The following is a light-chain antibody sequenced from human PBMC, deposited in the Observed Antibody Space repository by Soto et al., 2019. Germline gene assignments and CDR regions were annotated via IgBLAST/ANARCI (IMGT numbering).Light chain of an antibody. CDR1: QSISSW. CDR3: QQYNSYWT. Sequence: DIQMTQSPSTLSASVGDRVTITCRASQSISSWLAWYQQKPGKAPKLLIYDASSLESGVPSRFSGSVSGTEFTLTISSLHPDDLATYYCQQYNSYWTFGQRTKVEIK. V-gene: IGKV1-5*01. CDR2: DAS. J-gene: IGKJ1*01.